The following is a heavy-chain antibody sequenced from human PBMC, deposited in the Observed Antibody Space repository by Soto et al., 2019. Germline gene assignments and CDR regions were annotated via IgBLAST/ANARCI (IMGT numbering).Heavy chain of an antibody. CDR3: AKIRDSSGYRLRWWFDP. CDR2: ISGSGGST. Sequence: GGSLRLSCAASGFTFSSYAMSWVRQAPGKGLEWVSAISGSGGSTYYADSVKGRFTISRDNSKNTLYLQMNSLRAEDTAVYYCAKIRDSSGYRLRWWFDPWGQGTLVTVSS. V-gene: IGHV3-23*01. CDR1: GFTFSSYA. D-gene: IGHD3-22*01. J-gene: IGHJ5*02.